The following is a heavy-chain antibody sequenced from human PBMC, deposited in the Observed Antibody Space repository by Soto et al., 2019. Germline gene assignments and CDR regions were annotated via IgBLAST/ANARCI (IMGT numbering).Heavy chain of an antibody. CDR3: AGSTYYYDSSGPPAY. CDR1: GFTFSSYA. CDR2: ISSSSSTI. Sequence: GGSLRLSCATSGFTFSSYAMSWVRQAPGKGLEWVSYISSSSSTIFYTDSVKGRFTVSRDNAKNSLYLQMNSLRAEDTAVYYCAGSTYYYDSSGPPAYWGQGTLVTVSS. V-gene: IGHV3-48*01. D-gene: IGHD3-22*01. J-gene: IGHJ4*02.